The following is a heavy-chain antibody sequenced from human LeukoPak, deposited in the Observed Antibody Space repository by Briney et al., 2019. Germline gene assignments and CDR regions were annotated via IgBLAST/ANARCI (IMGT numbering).Heavy chain of an antibody. J-gene: IGHJ1*01. Sequence: GGSLRLSCAASGFTFSSYSMNWVRQAPGKGLEWVSSISSSSSYIYYADSVKGRFTISRDNAKNSLYLQMNSLRAEDTAVYYCARDREDIVVVPAAMHDWGQGTLVTVSS. CDR3: ARDREDIVVVPAAMHD. V-gene: IGHV3-21*01. CDR2: ISSSSSYI. D-gene: IGHD2-2*01. CDR1: GFTFSSYS.